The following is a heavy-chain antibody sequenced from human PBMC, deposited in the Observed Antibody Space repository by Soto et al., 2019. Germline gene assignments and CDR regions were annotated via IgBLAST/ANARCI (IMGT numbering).Heavy chain of an antibody. D-gene: IGHD1-1*01. V-gene: IGHV3-53*01. CDR2: IYSGGST. CDR3: LSFWTDS. Sequence: GVSLRLSWAAFGFPHSGNYMSWVRQAPGKGLEWVSVIYSGGSTHYVYSVKGRFTVSRDNAKNSLYLQMNSLRAEDTAVYYCLSFWTDSWGQGSLVTVSS. CDR1: GFPHSGNY. J-gene: IGHJ4*02.